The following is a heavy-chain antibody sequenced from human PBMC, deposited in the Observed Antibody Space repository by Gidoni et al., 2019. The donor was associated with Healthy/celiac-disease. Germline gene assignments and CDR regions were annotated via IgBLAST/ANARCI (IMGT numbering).Heavy chain of an antibody. CDR1: GWSFSGYY. J-gene: IGHJ6*02. CDR2: INHSGST. V-gene: IGHV4-34*01. Sequence: QVQLQQWGAGLLKPSETLSLTCAVYGWSFSGYYWSWIRQPPGKGLEWIGEINHSGSTNYNPSLKSRVTISVDTSKNQFSLKLSSVTAADTAVYYCARDLYYYYGMDVWGQGTTVTVSS. CDR3: ARDLYYYYGMDV.